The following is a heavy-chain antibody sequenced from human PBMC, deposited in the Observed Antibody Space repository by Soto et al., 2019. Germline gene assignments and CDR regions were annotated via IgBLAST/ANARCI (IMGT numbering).Heavy chain of an antibody. CDR1: GFTFSSYA. V-gene: IGHV3-23*01. CDR3: AKATSSRAGIVVVVAATMDV. D-gene: IGHD2-15*01. Sequence: EVQLLESGGGLVQPGGSLRLSCAASGFTFSSYAMSWVRQAPGKGLEWVSAISGSGGSTYYADSVKGRFTISRDNSKNPLYLQMNSLRAEDTAVYYCAKATSSRAGIVVVVAATMDVWGQGTTVNVSS. CDR2: ISGSGGST. J-gene: IGHJ6*02.